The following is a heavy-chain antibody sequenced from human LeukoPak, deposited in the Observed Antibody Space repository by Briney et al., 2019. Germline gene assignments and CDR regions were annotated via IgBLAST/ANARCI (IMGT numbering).Heavy chain of an antibody. CDR3: VKDFGRVRGTPDS. CDR2: ISGSGNGGSI. J-gene: IGHJ4*02. D-gene: IGHD2/OR15-2a*01. CDR1: GFTFSSYA. V-gene: IGHV3-64D*06. Sequence: GGSLRLSCTVSGFTFSSYAMSWVRQAPGKGPEYVSTISGSGNGGSIYYADSVKGRFTISRDDSKSIVYLQMNGLRSEDTAVYYCVKDFGRVRGTPDSWGQGTLVTVSS.